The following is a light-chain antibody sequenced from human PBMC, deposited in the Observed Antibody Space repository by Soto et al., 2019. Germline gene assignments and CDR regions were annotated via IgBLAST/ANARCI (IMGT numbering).Light chain of an antibody. CDR1: NSDVGGYNS. Sequence: QSALTQPRSVSGSPGQSVTISCTGTNSDVGGYNSVSWYQQHPGKAPQLIIYDVSKRPSGVPDRFSGSKSGTSASLAISGLRSEDEADYYCAAWDDSLSGGGFGGGTKLTVL. J-gene: IGLJ3*02. CDR3: AAWDDSLSGGG. CDR2: DVS. V-gene: IGLV2-11*01.